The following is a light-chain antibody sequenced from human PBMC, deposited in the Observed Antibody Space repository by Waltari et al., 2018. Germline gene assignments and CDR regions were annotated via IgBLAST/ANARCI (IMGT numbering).Light chain of an antibody. J-gene: IGKJ1*01. V-gene: IGKV2-30*01. Sequence: DVVMTQSPLSLPVTLGQPASIPCRSSQSLVSSDGNTYFNWFQQSPGQSPRRLLYKVSNRDSGVPDRFSGSGSGTDFTLRISRVEAEDVGVYYCMQGIHRPWTFGQGTKLEIK. CDR3: MQGIHRPWT. CDR1: QSLVSSDGNTY. CDR2: KVS.